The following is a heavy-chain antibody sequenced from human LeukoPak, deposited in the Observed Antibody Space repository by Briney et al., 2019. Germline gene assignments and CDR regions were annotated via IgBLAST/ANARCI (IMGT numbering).Heavy chain of an antibody. J-gene: IGHJ4*02. CDR1: GGSISSYY. Sequence: SETLSLTCTVSGGSISSYYWTWIRQPPGKGLEWIGYISYSGNTYYNPSLKSRVTISVDTSKNQFSLKLTSVTAADTAVYYCARESGYCSGGSCYPDYWGQGTLITVSS. D-gene: IGHD2-15*01. CDR3: ARESGYCSGGSCYPDY. V-gene: IGHV4-59*01. CDR2: ISYSGNT.